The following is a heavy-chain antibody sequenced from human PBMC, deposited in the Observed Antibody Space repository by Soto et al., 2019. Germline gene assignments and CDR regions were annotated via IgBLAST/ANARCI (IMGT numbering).Heavy chain of an antibody. Sequence: SETLSLTCTVSGGSISSSSYYWGWIRQPPGKGLEWIGSIYYSGSTYYNPSLKSRVTISVDTSKNQFSLKLSSVTAADTAVYYCARLGAAAYYGMDVWGQGTTVT. CDR2: IYYSGST. J-gene: IGHJ6*02. D-gene: IGHD6-13*01. V-gene: IGHV4-39*01. CDR3: ARLGAAAYYGMDV. CDR1: GGSISSSSYY.